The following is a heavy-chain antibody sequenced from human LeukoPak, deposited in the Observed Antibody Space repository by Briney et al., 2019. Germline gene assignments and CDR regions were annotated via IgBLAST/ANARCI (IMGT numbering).Heavy chain of an antibody. D-gene: IGHD4-17*01. V-gene: IGHV4-34*01. Sequence: SETLSLTCAVYGGSCSGYYWSWIRQPPGKGLEWIGEINHSGSTNYNPSLKSRVTISVDTSKNQFSLKLSSVTAADTAVYYCARISTVTTNFDYWGQGTLVTVSS. J-gene: IGHJ4*02. CDR1: GGSCSGYY. CDR3: ARISTVTTNFDY. CDR2: INHSGST.